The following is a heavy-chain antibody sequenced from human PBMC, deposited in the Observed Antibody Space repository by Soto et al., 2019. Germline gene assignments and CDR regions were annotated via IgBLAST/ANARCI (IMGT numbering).Heavy chain of an antibody. CDR3: ARVSWAMVRGVIIRWPTFDY. CDR2: INHSGST. D-gene: IGHD3-10*01. V-gene: IGHV4-34*01. CDR1: GGSFSGYY. J-gene: IGHJ4*02. Sequence: LSLTCAVYGGSFSGYYWSWIRQPPGKGLEWIGEINHSGSTNYNPSLKSRVTISVDTSKNQFSLKLSSVTAADTAVYYCARVSWAMVRGVIIRWPTFDYWGQGTLVTVSS.